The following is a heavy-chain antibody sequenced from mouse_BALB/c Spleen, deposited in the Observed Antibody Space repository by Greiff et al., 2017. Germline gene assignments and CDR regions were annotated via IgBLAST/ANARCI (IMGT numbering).Heavy chain of an antibody. D-gene: IGHD2-1*01. V-gene: IGHV2-9*02. CDR3: ARDRGNYEYYFDY. CDR2: IWAGGST. CDR1: GFSLTSYG. J-gene: IGHJ2*01. Sequence: VKLVESGPGLVAPSQSLSITCTVSGFSLTSYGVHWVRQPPGKGLEWLGVIWAGGSTNYNSALMSRLSISKDNSKSQVFLKMNSLQTDDTAMYYCARDRGNYEYYFDYWGQGTTLTVSS.